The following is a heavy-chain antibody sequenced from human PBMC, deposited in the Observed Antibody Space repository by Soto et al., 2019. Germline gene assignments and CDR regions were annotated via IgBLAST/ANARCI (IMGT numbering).Heavy chain of an antibody. CDR1: GFSLTTSGVS. D-gene: IGHD4-17*01. Sequence: QITLKESGPTLVKPTQTLTLTCTFCGFSLTTSGVSVAWIRQPPGKALEWLALIYWDDDKRYSPSLKSRLTITKDTSKNQVVLTITNMDPVDTATYYCSYSRLPSTVTTSAEYFQQWGQGTLVTVSS. J-gene: IGHJ1*01. CDR2: IYWDDDK. CDR3: SYSRLPSTVTTSAEYFQQ. V-gene: IGHV2-5*02.